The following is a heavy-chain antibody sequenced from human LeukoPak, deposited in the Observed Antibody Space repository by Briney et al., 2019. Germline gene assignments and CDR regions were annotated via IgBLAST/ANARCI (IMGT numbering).Heavy chain of an antibody. D-gene: IGHD4-17*01. CDR3: AREKGDYGDFSFGY. CDR1: GYTFTSYG. CDR2: ISAYNGNT. J-gene: IGHJ4*02. Sequence: AASVKVSCKASGYTFTSYGISWVRQAPGQGLEWMGWISAYNGNTNYAQKLQGRVTMTTDTSTSTAYMELRSLRSDDTAVYYCAREKGDYGDFSFGYWGQGTLVTVSS. V-gene: IGHV1-18*01.